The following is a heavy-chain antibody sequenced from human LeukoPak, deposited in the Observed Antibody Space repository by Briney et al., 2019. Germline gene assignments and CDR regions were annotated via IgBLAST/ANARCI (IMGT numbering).Heavy chain of an antibody. J-gene: IGHJ5*02. CDR2: INPDNGGT. D-gene: IGHD2-15*01. CDR1: GYSFSDYY. V-gene: IGHV1-2*02. Sequence: GASVKASCKASGYSFSDYYVHWLRQAPGQRLEWMGWINPDNGGTNYAQNFQGRVTMSRDTSISTVYMDLSRLTSDDTAVFYCVRESRVGNWFDPWGQGTQVTVSS. CDR3: VRESRVGNWFDP.